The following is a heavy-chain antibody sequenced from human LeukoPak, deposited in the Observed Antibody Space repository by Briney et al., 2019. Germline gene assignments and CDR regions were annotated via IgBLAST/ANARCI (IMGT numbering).Heavy chain of an antibody. J-gene: IGHJ6*02. Sequence: SETLSLTCTVFGGSISSYYWSWIRQPPGKGLEWIGYIYYSGSTNYNPSLKSRVTISVDTSKNQFSLKLSSVTAADTAVYYCARDPGYYYDSSGPDYYYYYGMDVWGQGTTVTVSS. CDR2: IYYSGST. D-gene: IGHD3-22*01. CDR1: GGSISSYY. CDR3: ARDPGYYYDSSGPDYYYYYGMDV. V-gene: IGHV4-59*01.